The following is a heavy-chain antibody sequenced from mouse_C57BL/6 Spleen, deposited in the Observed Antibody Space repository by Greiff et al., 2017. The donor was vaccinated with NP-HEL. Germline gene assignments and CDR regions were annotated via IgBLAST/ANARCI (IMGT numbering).Heavy chain of an antibody. CDR1: GYTFTSYW. CDR3: ARSEGGRAGFDY. CDR2: INPSNGGT. V-gene: IGHV1-53*01. Sequence: QVQLQQSGTELVKPGASVKLSCKASGYTFTSYWMHWVKQRPGQGLEWIGNINPSNGGTNYNEKFKSKATLTVDKSSSTAYMQLSSLTSEDSAVYYCARSEGGRAGFDYWGQGTTLTVSS. D-gene: IGHD3-3*01. J-gene: IGHJ2*01.